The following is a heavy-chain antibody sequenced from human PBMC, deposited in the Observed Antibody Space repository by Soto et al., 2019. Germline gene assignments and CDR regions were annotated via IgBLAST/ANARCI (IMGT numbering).Heavy chain of an antibody. J-gene: IGHJ6*02. CDR3: ARERGGPGTTTWYYYGMDV. Sequence: SEPLSLPCTVSGGSISSYYWSWIRKPPGKRLEWIGYIYYSGTTNYNPSLKSRATISIDTSKNKLSLKLSSVPPADTAVYYCARERGGPGTTTWYYYGMDVWGQGTTVTASS. D-gene: IGHD1-1*01. V-gene: IGHV4-59*01. CDR1: GGSISSYY. CDR2: IYYSGTT.